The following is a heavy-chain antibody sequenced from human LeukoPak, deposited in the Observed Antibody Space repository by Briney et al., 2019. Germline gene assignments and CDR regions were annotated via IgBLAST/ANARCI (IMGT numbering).Heavy chain of an antibody. CDR3: ARVLRDASGYYDY. D-gene: IGHD3-22*01. CDR2: ISIHGGDT. Sequence: PGGSLRLSCAASGFTFSSYAMHWVRQAPGKGLEYVSAISIHGGDTYYANSVKGRLTISRDNSKNTLYLQMGSLRAEDMAVYYCARVLRDASGYYDYWGQGTLVTVSS. J-gene: IGHJ4*02. CDR1: GFTFSSYA. V-gene: IGHV3-64*01.